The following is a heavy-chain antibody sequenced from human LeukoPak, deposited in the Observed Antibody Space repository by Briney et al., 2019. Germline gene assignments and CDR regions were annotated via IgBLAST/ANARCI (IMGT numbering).Heavy chain of an antibody. CDR1: GFTFSSYT. V-gene: IGHV3-48*02. J-gene: IGHJ4*02. D-gene: IGHD1-26*01. Sequence: GGSLRLSCAASGFTFSSYTMGWVRQAPGKGLEWVSDISSSSSTIYYADSVKGRFTISRDNAKNSLYLQMNSLRDEDTAVYYCATSLVGGTNYWGQGTLVTVSS. CDR3: ATSLVGGTNY. CDR2: ISSSSSTI.